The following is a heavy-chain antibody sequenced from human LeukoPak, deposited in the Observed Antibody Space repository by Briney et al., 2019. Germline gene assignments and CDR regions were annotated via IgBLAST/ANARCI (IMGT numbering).Heavy chain of an antibody. D-gene: IGHD3-16*01. CDR1: AGSINNYY. CDR2: IDTSGNTNFNPS. J-gene: IGHJ4*02. CDR3: ATEPRARMGDFDF. V-gene: IGHV4-4*07. Sequence: SETLSLTCIVSAGSINNYYWSWIRQPVGKALEWIGRIDTSGNTNFNPSNYNPSLKSRVTMSVDTSKNQFSLKVSSVTAADTAVYYCATEPRARMGDFDFWGQGTLVTVSS.